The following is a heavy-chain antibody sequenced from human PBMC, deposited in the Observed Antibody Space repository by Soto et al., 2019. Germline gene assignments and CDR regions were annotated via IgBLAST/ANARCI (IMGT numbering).Heavy chain of an antibody. D-gene: IGHD4-4*01. V-gene: IGHV4-34*01. CDR2: VNDGGRP. CDR1: GGSFSAYY. CDR3: ARDRVEMATVTYFDF. Sequence: SETLSLTCAVYGGSFSAYYWSWIRQPPGKGLEWIGEVNDGGRPNYSVSLKSRLTISLDTSKNQFSLNLSAVTAADTAVYYCARDRVEMATVTYFDFWGQGALVTVSS. J-gene: IGHJ4*02.